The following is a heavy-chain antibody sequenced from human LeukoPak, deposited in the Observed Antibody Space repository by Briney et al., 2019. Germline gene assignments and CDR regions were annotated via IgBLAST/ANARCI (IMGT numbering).Heavy chain of an antibody. CDR2: ISSSGTTK. Sequence: GGSLRLSCAASGFTFINYEMSWVRQAPGKGLEWVSFISSSGTTKYYADSVKGRFTISRDNAKNSLYLQMNSLRDEDTAVYYCARDLPPGSSGWYLGYWGQGTLVTVSS. CDR1: GFTFINYE. V-gene: IGHV3-48*03. CDR3: ARDLPPGSSGWYLGY. J-gene: IGHJ4*02. D-gene: IGHD6-19*01.